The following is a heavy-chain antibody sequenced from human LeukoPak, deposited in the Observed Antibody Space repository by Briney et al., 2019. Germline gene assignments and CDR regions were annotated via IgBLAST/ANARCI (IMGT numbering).Heavy chain of an antibody. CDR3: ARMSAYSFDWFFRFDY. CDR1: GYTSTGYY. D-gene: IGHD3-9*01. J-gene: IGHJ4*02. CDR2: INPNNGGR. V-gene: IGHV1-2*02. Sequence: ASVKVSCTASGYTSTGYYVHWVRQAPGQGLEWMGWINPNNGGRNYAQKFQGRVTMTRDTSISTAYMELSRLRSDDTAVYYCARMSAYSFDWFFRFDYWGQGTLVTVSS.